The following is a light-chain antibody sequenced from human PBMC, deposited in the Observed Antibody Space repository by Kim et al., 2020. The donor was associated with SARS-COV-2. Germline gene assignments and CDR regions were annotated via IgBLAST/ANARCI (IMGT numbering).Light chain of an antibody. Sequence: EIVMTQSPATLSVSPGERATLFCRASQSIANSLVWYQHKPGQAPRLLIYAASTRAPGIPARFSGSGSGSEFTLTISSLQAEDFAVYYCQQYDVWPPFTFGQGTKLEI. J-gene: IGKJ2*01. CDR2: AAS. CDR3: QQYDVWPPFT. V-gene: IGKV3-15*01. CDR1: QSIANS.